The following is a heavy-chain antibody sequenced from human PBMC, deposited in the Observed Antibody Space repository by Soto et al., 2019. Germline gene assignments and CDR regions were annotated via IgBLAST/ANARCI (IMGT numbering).Heavy chain of an antibody. CDR1: GFSLDEYG. CDR3: ARDHRWGYEYGDYGDS. V-gene: IGHV3-20*04. D-gene: IGHD4-17*01. J-gene: IGHJ5*01. CDR2: MHRNGNTT. Sequence: EVQLVESGGGVVRPGGSLRLACAVSGFSLDEYGMSWVRQAPGKGLEWVSGMHRNGNTTGYADSVKGRFTISRDDAKNSVDLQMNSVRAEDTAFYYCARDHRWGYEYGDYGDSWGHGTLVTVSS.